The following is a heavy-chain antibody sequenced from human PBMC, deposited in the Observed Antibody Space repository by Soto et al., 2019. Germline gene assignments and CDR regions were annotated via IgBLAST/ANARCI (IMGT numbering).Heavy chain of an antibody. D-gene: IGHD3-16*01. Sequence: QVQLVESGGGVVQPGRSLRLSCAASGFTFSSYGMHWVRQAPGKGLEWVAVIWYDGSNKYYADSVKGRFTISRDNSKNTLYLRMNSLRAEDTAVYYCARDGGGVWAYYYGMDVWGQGTTVTVSS. J-gene: IGHJ6*02. CDR2: IWYDGSNK. V-gene: IGHV3-33*01. CDR3: ARDGGGVWAYYYGMDV. CDR1: GFTFSSYG.